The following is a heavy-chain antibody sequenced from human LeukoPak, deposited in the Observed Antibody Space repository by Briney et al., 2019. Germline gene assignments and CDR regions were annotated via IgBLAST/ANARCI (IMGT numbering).Heavy chain of an antibody. D-gene: IGHD5-18*01. CDR3: ARGYSYGQRWFDP. Sequence: SETLSLTCTVSGGSISSYYWSWIRQPPGKGLEWIGHIYYSGSTNYNPSLKSRVTISVDTSKNQFSLKLSSVTAADTAVYYRARGYSYGQRWFDPWGQGTLVTVSS. CDR2: IYYSGST. J-gene: IGHJ5*02. V-gene: IGHV4-59*01. CDR1: GGSISSYY.